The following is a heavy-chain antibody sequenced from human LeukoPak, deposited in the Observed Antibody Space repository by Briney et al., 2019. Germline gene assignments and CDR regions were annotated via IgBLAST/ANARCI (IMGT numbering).Heavy chain of an antibody. CDR3: AKLEALYSISNRYYFDY. D-gene: IGHD1-14*01. V-gene: IGHV3-30*18. J-gene: IGHJ4*02. CDR1: GFTFSSYG. Sequence: GGSLRLSCAASGFTFSSYGMHWVRQAPGKGLEWVAVISYDGSNKYYADSVKGRFTISRDNSKNTLYLQMNSLRAEDTAVYYCAKLEALYSISNRYYFDYWGQGTLVTVSS. CDR2: ISYDGSNK.